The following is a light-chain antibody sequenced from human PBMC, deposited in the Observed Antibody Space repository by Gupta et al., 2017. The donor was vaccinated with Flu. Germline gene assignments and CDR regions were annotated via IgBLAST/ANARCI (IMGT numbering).Light chain of an antibody. CDR1: SRDVGGFNY. CDR3: NEFTGSSSGV. V-gene: IGLV2-14*01. CDR2: EVI. J-gene: IGLJ3*02. Sequence: SITISSTGTSRDVGGFNYVSWHQLHQATDPILCSEEVINRPSGVSNRGSGSKSGTTESITISGLEAEDEAYYDSNEFTGSSSGVFGGGTKLTVL.